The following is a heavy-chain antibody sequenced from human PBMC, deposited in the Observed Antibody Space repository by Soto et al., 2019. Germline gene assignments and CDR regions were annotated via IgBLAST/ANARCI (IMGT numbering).Heavy chain of an antibody. J-gene: IGHJ6*03. CDR3: AREDSNWGWLRLKGDKYYYMDV. CDR2: IKQDGSEK. D-gene: IGHD5-12*01. V-gene: IGHV3-7*01. CDR1: GFTFSSYW. Sequence: GGSLRLSCAASGFTFSSYWMSWVRQAPGKGLEWVANIKQDGSEKYYVDSVKGRFTISRDNAKNSLYLQMNSLRAEDTAVYYCAREDSNWGWLRLKGDKYYYMDVWGKGTTVTVSS.